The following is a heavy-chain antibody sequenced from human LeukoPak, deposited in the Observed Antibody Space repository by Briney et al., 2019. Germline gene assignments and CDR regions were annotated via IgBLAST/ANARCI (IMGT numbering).Heavy chain of an antibody. CDR2: ISSSSYI. Sequence: PGGSLRLSCAASGFTFSSYSMNWVRQAPGKGLEWVSSISSSSYIYYADSVKGRFTISRDNAKNSLYLQMNSLRAEDTAVYYCARARKVEMATIFDYWGQGTLVTVSS. J-gene: IGHJ4*02. CDR1: GFTFSSYS. CDR3: ARARKVEMATIFDY. V-gene: IGHV3-21*01. D-gene: IGHD5-24*01.